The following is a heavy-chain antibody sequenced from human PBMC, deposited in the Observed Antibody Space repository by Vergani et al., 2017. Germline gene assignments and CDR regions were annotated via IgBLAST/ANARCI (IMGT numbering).Heavy chain of an antibody. CDR2: IYTSGST. Sequence: QVQLQESGPGLVKPSQTLSLTCTVSGGSISSGSYYWSWIRQPAGKGLEWIGRIYTSGSTNYNPSLKSRVTISVDTSKNQFSLKLSSVTAADTAVYYWARAVVVPAANAFDIWGQGTMVTVSS. V-gene: IGHV4-61*02. CDR1: GGSISSGSYY. J-gene: IGHJ3*02. D-gene: IGHD2-2*01. CDR3: ARAVVVPAANAFDI.